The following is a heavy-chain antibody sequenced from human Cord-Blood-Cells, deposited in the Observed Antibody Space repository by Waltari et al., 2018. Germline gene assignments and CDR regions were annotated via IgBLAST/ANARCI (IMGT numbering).Heavy chain of an antibody. J-gene: IGHJ4*02. CDR2: IYYSGST. CDR3: ASSSVTFGGVIGIFDY. CDR1: GGSISSGGYY. V-gene: IGHV4-31*03. Sequence: ESGPGLVKPSQTLSLTCTVSGGSISSGGYYWSWIRQHPGKGLEWIGYIYYSGSTYYNPSLKCRVTISVDTSKNQFSLKLSSVTAADTAVYYCASSSVTFGGVIGIFDYWGQGTLVTVSS. D-gene: IGHD3-16*02.